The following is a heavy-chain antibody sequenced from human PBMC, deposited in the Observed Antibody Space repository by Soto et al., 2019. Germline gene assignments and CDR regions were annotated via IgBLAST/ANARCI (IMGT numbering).Heavy chain of an antibody. CDR1: GGTFSSNA. D-gene: IGHD3-16*01. CDR2: ILPLFGTG. V-gene: IGHV1-69*01. CDR3: PRWSGEIRGFFDS. Sequence: QVQLVQSGAEVKKPGSSVRVSCKASGGTFSSNAISWVRQAPGQGLEWMGGILPLFGTGKYAQKFLGRVTGSAEESTNTAYMEVRDLRSDGTAVQYRPRWSGEIRGFFDSWGQGTLVTVSS. J-gene: IGHJ4*02.